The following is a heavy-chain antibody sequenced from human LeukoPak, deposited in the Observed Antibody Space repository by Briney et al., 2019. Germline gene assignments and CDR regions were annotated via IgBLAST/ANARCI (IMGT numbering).Heavy chain of an antibody. Sequence: KPSETLSLTCIVSGGSISSYDWSWIRQPPGKGLEWIGYIYYSGSTNYNPSLKSRVTISVDTSKNQFPLKLSSVTAADTAVYYCARALGVMLVPQGWFDLWVQGTLVTVSS. CDR2: IYYSGST. J-gene: IGHJ5*02. D-gene: IGHD2-2*01. V-gene: IGHV4-59*08. CDR3: ARALGVMLVPQGWFDL. CDR1: GGSISSYD.